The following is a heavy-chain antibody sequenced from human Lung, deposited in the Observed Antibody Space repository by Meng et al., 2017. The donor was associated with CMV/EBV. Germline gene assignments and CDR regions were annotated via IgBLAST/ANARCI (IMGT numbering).Heavy chain of an antibody. D-gene: IGHD1-26*01. CDR3: AKEWLDATTGQFDY. V-gene: IGHV4-4*02. Sequence: VFGVSIGTGTWCSWVRPPPGKGLALIGEIYRSGSTNYSPSLKSRVTISIDRSKNQFSLRLTSVTAVDTAVYYCAKEWLDATTGQFDYWGQGTLVTVSS. CDR2: IYRSGST. J-gene: IGHJ4*02. CDR1: GVSIGTGTW.